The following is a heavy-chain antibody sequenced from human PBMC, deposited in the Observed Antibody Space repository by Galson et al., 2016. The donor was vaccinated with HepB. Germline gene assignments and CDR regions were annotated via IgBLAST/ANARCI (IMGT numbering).Heavy chain of an antibody. Sequence: SLRLSCAASGFNFSNYGMHWVRQAPGKGLEWVAIVWYDGYNKYYADSVKGRFTISRDNAKNSLYLQMNSLSAEDTAVYYCARDPTPRQYGSANYYYYMDVWGKGTTVTVSS. J-gene: IGHJ6*03. CDR2: VWYDGYNK. D-gene: IGHD3-10*01. CDR1: GFNFSNYG. V-gene: IGHV3-33*01. CDR3: ARDPTPRQYGSANYYYYMDV.